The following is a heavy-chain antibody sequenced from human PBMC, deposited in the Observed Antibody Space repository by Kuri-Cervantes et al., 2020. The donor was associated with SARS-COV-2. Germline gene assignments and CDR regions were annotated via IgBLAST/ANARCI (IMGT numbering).Heavy chain of an antibody. CDR1: GYSFTSYW. V-gene: IGHV5-51*01. Sequence: KVSCKGSGYSFTSYWIGWVRQMPGKGLEWMGIIYPGDSDTRYSPSFQGQVTISADKSISTAYLQWSSLKASDTAMYYCALKPAPMIEGWFDPWGQGTLVTDSS. D-gene: IGHD3-22*01. CDR2: IYPGDSDT. CDR3: ALKPAPMIEGWFDP. J-gene: IGHJ5*02.